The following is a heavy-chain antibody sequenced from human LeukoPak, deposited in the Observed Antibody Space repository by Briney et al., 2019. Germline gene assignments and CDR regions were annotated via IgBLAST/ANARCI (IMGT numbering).Heavy chain of an antibody. Sequence: GGSLRLSCAASGFTFSSYWMSWVRQAPGKGPEWVAHIEEDGSEKYYVDSVKGRFTISRDNSKNSLFLQMNSLRAEDTAVYYCARVPAYCGGDCYYDWGQGTLVTVSS. V-gene: IGHV3-7*01. CDR3: ARVPAYCGGDCYYD. D-gene: IGHD2-21*02. CDR1: GFTFSSYW. J-gene: IGHJ4*02. CDR2: IEEDGSEK.